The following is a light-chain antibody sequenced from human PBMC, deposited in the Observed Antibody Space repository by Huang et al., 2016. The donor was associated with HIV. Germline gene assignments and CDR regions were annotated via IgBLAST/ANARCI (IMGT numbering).Light chain of an antibody. CDR2: DAS. CDR1: QSVGNF. Sequence: EILLTQSPATLSLSPGERATLSCRASQSVGNFLAWYQQRPGQPPRLLIYDASTRATGIPDRFSCSGSDTDFTLTISSLESEDFAVYYWQQRSSWPPFTFGPGTKVDI. CDR3: QQRSSWPPFT. J-gene: IGKJ3*01. V-gene: IGKV3-11*01.